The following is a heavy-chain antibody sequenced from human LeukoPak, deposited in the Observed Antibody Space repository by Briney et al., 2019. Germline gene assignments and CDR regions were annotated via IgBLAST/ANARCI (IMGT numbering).Heavy chain of an antibody. CDR2: IYTSGST. CDR1: GGSISSYY. CDR3: ARSRWGYSNYGVYFDY. V-gene: IGHV4-4*09. Sequence: SETLSLTCTVSGGSISSYYWSWIRQPPGKGLEWIGYIYTSGSTNYNPSLKSRVTISVDTSKTQFSLKLSSVTAADTAVYYCARSRWGYSNYGVYFDYWGQGTLVTVSS. J-gene: IGHJ4*02. D-gene: IGHD4-11*01.